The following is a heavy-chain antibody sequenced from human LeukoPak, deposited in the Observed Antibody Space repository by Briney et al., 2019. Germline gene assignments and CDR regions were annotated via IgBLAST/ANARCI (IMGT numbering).Heavy chain of an antibody. CDR2: LSGSGGST. J-gene: IGHJ4*02. D-gene: IGHD3-3*01. CDR1: GFTFSSYA. Sequence: PGGSLRLSCAASGFTFSSYAMSWVRQAPGKGLEWVSGLSGSGGSTYHADSVKGRFTISRDNSKNTLYLQMNSLRAEDTAVYYRAKGYDLFDHWGQGTLVTVSS. V-gene: IGHV3-23*01. CDR3: AKGYDLFDH.